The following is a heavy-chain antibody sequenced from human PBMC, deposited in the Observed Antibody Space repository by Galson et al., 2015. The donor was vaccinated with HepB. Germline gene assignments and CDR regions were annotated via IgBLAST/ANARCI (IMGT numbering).Heavy chain of an antibody. CDR1: GYTFTGYY. J-gene: IGHJ4*02. D-gene: IGHD4-17*01. Sequence: SVKVSCKASGYTFTGYYIHWVRQAPGQGLEWVGWINTNNGDTNYAQKFEGRVTVTRDTYKRTAYMELSRLRSDDTAVYYCARGYGDYTQYFDYWGQGPLVTVSS. CDR3: ARGYGDYTQYFDY. CDR2: INTNNGDT. V-gene: IGHV1-2*02.